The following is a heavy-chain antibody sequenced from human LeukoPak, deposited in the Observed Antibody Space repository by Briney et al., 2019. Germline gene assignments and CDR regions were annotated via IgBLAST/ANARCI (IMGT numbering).Heavy chain of an antibody. CDR2: INHSGST. CDR1: GFTFSNAW. Sequence: GSLRLSCAASGFTFSNAWMSWVRQPPGKGLEWIGEINHSGSTNYNPSLKSRVTISVDASKNQFSLKLSSVTAADTAVYYCARPGERYYYGSGSYFGFVYWGQGTLVTVSS. V-gene: IGHV4-34*01. D-gene: IGHD3-10*01. CDR3: ARPGERYYYGSGSYFGFVY. J-gene: IGHJ4*02.